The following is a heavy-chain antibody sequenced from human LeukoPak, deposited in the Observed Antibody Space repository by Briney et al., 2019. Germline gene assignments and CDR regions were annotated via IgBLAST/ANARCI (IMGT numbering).Heavy chain of an antibody. V-gene: IGHV3-30*02. CDR1: GFTFSSYG. CDR3: AKGDQYYYGSGRYSDWFDP. D-gene: IGHD3-10*01. J-gene: IGHJ5*02. CDR2: IRYDGGNK. Sequence: GGSLRLSCAASGFTFSSYGMHWVRQAPGKGLEWVAFIRYDGGNKYYADSVKGRFTISRDNSKNTLYLQMNSLRAEDTAVYYCAKGDQYYYGSGRYSDWFDPWGQGTLVTVSS.